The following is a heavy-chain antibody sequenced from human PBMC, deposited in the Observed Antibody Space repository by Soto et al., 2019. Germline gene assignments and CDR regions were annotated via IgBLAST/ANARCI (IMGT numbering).Heavy chain of an antibody. J-gene: IGHJ4*01. D-gene: IGHD3-3*01. CDR1: GFTFSNAW. Sequence: PGGSLRLSCAASGFTFSNAWMNWVRQAPGKGLEWVGRIKSKTDGGTTDYVAPVKGRFTISRDDSKNTLYLQMNSLNTEDTAVYFCTTHEERGYDFWSGYYRVSDYWGHGILVTVSS. V-gene: IGHV3-15*07. CDR2: IKSKTDGGTT. CDR3: TTHEERGYDFWSGYYRVSDY.